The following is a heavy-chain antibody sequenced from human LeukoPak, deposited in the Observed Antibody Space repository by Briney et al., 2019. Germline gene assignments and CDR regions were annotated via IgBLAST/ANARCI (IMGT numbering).Heavy chain of an antibody. Sequence: GGSLRLSCAASGFTFSSYAMHWVRQAPGKGLEWVAVISYDGSNKYYADSVKGRFTISRDNSKNTLYLQMNSLRAEDTAVYYCARDIGSSGSFGYFDYWGQGTLVTVSS. D-gene: IGHD1-26*01. V-gene: IGHV3-30-3*01. CDR1: GFTFSSYA. J-gene: IGHJ4*02. CDR2: ISYDGSNK. CDR3: ARDIGSSGSFGYFDY.